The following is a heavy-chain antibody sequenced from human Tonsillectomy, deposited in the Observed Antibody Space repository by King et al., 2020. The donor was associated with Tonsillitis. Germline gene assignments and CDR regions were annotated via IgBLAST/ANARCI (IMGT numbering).Heavy chain of an antibody. J-gene: IGHJ4*02. CDR2: IYTGDADT. CDR3: AKHGTPQLAPYYFDY. Sequence: QLVQSGAEVKKPGESLRISCKGSGFTFTSYWIGWVRQMPGKGLEWIGIIYTGDADTRYSLSFQSQVTISADKSISTAYLQWSSLKASDTAMYYCAKHGTPQLAPYYFDYWGQGTLVTVSS. V-gene: IGHV5-51*01. CDR1: GFTFTSYW. D-gene: IGHD1-1*01.